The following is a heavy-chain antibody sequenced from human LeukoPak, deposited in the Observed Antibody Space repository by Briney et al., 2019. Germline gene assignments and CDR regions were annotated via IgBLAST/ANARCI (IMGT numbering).Heavy chain of an antibody. CDR3: ARSGYSYGTGYYFDS. CDR2: IYYSGNT. D-gene: IGHD5-18*01. J-gene: IGHJ4*02. V-gene: IGHV4-59*08. CDR1: GGSISNYY. Sequence: PSETLSLTCTVSGGSISNYYWSWIGQPPGRGLEWIGFIYYSGNTKYNPSLKSRVTISLDTSKDQFSLNLSSVTAADTAVYYCARSGYSYGTGYYFDSWGQGTLVTVSS.